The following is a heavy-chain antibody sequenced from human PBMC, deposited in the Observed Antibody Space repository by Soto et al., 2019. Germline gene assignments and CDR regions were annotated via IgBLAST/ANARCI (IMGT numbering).Heavy chain of an antibody. CDR3: AREAIIVIAAPEYYFDY. CDR1: GFDVINTG. Sequence: PGGSLRLSCAASGFDVINTGMSWVRQAPGKGLEWVSVIYSGGYTNYADSVKGRFIVSRDSPKNTLYLQMDSLRAEDTAVYYCAREAIIVIAAPEYYFDYWGQGTLVTVSS. V-gene: IGHV3-66*01. CDR2: IYSGGYT. D-gene: IGHD3-22*01. J-gene: IGHJ4*02.